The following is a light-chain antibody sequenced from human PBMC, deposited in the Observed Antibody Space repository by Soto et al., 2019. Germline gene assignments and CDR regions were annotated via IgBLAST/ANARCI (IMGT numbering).Light chain of an antibody. CDR1: QSLLHRDGHTY. CDR2: LTS. V-gene: IGKV2-28*01. J-gene: IGKJ1*01. Sequence: DIVMTQSPLSLSVTPGEPASISCRSSQSLLHRDGHTYLDWYLQKPGQPPQLLIYLTSNRASGVPDRFSGSGSGTDFTLRISSVEAEDVGVYYCMQTLKFWTFGQGTKVEIK. CDR3: MQTLKFWT.